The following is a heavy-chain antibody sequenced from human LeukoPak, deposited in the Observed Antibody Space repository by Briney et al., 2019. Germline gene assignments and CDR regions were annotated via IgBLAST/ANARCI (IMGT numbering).Heavy chain of an antibody. V-gene: IGHV4-59*01. CDR2: ISNGNT. CDR1: GGSISTYY. J-gene: IGHJ5*02. Sequence: SETLSLTCSVSGGSISTYYWNWIRQTPGKGLEWLGHISNGNTDYNPSLKSRVTISVDTSKNQFSLKLTSVTAADTAVCYCARDKAHSYGRYFDPWGQGALVTVSS. CDR3: ARDKAHSYGRYFDP. D-gene: IGHD5-18*01.